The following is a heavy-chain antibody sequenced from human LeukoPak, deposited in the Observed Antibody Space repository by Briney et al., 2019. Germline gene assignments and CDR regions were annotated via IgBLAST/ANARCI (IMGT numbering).Heavy chain of an antibody. CDR2: INHSGST. V-gene: IGHV4-34*01. CDR1: GGSFSGYY. Sequence: SETLSLTCAVYGGSFSGYYWRWIRQPPGKGLEWIGEINHSGSTNYNPSLKSRVTISVDTSKNQFSLKLSSVTAADTAVYYCARTGLWFGPWNWFDPWGQGTLVTVSS. J-gene: IGHJ5*02. CDR3: ARTGLWFGPWNWFDP. D-gene: IGHD3-10*01.